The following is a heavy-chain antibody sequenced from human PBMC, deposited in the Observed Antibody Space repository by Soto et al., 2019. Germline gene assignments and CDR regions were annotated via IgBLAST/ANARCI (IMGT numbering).Heavy chain of an antibody. D-gene: IGHD5-12*01. CDR3: ARVDIVTTNWFDP. Sequence: QGQLQQWGAGLLKPSETLSLTCAVYGGSFSGYYWSWIRQPPGKGLEWIGEINHRGYTTYNPSLKSRVTISVDTSKNQFSLKLSSVTAADTAVYYCARVDIVTTNWFDPWGQGTPVTVSS. J-gene: IGHJ5*02. CDR2: INHRGYT. V-gene: IGHV4-34*01. CDR1: GGSFSGYY.